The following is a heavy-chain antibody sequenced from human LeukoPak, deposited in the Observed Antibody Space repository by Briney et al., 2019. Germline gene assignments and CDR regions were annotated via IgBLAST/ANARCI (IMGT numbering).Heavy chain of an antibody. Sequence: SETLSLTCTVSGGSISSYYWSWIRQPPGKGLEWIGYIYYSGSTNYNPSLKSRVTISVDTSKNQFSLKLSSVTAADTAVYYCARVGGYSSSWYEYYFDYWGQGTLVTVSS. V-gene: IGHV4-59*01. CDR1: GGSISSYY. D-gene: IGHD6-13*01. CDR2: IYYSGST. J-gene: IGHJ4*02. CDR3: ARVGGYSSSWYEYYFDY.